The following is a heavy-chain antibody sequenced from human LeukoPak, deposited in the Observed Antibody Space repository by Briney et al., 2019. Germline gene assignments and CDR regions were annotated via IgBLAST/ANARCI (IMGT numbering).Heavy chain of an antibody. CDR1: EFSVSSNY. Sequence: GGSLRLSCAASEFSVSSNYMSWVRQAPGKGLEWVSVTYAGGSTYYADSVKGRFTISRDNSKNTLYFQMNSLRAEDTAVYFCVKAKGTDGYKDNFDSWGQGILVTVSS. V-gene: IGHV3-53*01. D-gene: IGHD5-24*01. CDR2: TYAGGST. J-gene: IGHJ4*02. CDR3: VKAKGTDGYKDNFDS.